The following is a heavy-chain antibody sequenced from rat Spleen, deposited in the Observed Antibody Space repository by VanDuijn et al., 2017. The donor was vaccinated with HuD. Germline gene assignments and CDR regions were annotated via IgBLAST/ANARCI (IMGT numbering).Heavy chain of an antibody. J-gene: IGHJ1*01. CDR2: ISTGGGNT. CDR1: GFTFNNYW. V-gene: IGHV5-25*01. CDR3: ARHPDYYSPYWYFDF. Sequence: EVQLVESGGGLVQPGRSLKLSCAASGFTFNNYWMTWIRQAPGKGLEWVASISTGGGNTYYRDSVKGRFTISRDNAKSTLYLQMDSLRYEDTATYYCARHPDYYSPYWYFDFWGPGTMVTVSS. D-gene: IGHD1-1*01.